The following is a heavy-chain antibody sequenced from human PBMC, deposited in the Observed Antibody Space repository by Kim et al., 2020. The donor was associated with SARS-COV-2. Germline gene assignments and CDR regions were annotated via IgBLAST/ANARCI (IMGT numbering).Heavy chain of an antibody. D-gene: IGHD2-2*01. V-gene: IGHV3-15*01. Sequence: GGSLRLSCAASGFTFSNAWMSWVRQAPGKGLEWVGRIKSKTDGGTTDYAAPVKGRFTISRDDSKNTLYLQMNSLKTEDTAVYYCTTDSLHVVVPADMKGDGVVFDYWGQGTLVTVSS. CDR3: TTDSLHVVVPADMKGDGVVFDY. CDR2: IKSKTDGGTT. J-gene: IGHJ4*02. CDR1: GFTFSNAW.